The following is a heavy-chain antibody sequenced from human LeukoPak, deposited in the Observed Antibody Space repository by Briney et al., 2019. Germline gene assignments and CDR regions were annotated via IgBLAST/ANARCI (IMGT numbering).Heavy chain of an antibody. CDR1: GGTFSSYA. D-gene: IGHD4-11*01. V-gene: IGHV1-69*05. Sequence: SVKVSCKASGGTFSSYAISWVRQAPGQGLEWMGGIIPIFGTANYAQKFQGRVTITTDESTSTAYIELSSLRSEDTAVYYCAKVYSTYFPNWFDPWGQGTLVTVSS. CDR3: AKVYSTYFPNWFDP. J-gene: IGHJ5*02. CDR2: IIPIFGTA.